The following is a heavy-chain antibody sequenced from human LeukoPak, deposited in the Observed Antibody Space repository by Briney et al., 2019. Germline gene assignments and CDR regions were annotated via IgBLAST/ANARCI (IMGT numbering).Heavy chain of an antibody. CDR3: ARSGGYSLARDWFDP. Sequence: GGSLRLSCAASGFTFDDYGMTLVRQAPGRGLEWVSGINWNGGSPGYADSVKGRFTISRDNAKNSLYLQMNSLRAEDTAFYYCARSGGYSLARDWFDPWGQGTLVTVSS. D-gene: IGHD2-15*01. CDR1: GFTFDDYG. V-gene: IGHV3-20*04. CDR2: INWNGGSP. J-gene: IGHJ5*02.